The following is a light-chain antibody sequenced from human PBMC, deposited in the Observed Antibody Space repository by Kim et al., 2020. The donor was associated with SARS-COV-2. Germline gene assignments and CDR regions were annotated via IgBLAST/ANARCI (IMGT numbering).Light chain of an antibody. V-gene: IGKV2-24*01. J-gene: IGKJ4*01. CDR3: MQAKQFPLT. Sequence: DIVMTQTPLSSPVTLGQPASISCRSGQSLVHSDGNTYLSWLQQRPGQPPRLLIYKIFNRVSGVPDRFSGSGAGTDFTLNISRVEAEDVGVYYCMQAKQFPLTFGGGTKVDIK. CDR2: KIF. CDR1: QSLVHSDGNTY.